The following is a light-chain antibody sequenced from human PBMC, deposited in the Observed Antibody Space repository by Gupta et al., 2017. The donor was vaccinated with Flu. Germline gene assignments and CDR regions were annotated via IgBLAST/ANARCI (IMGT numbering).Light chain of an antibody. Sequence: RATLSCRASHSVNNNYLAWYQQNPGQAPRLLIYGASSRATGSPDRFSGSGSGTNFTLTISRLEPEDFAVYYCQQYGTSPPWTFGQGTKVELK. CDR1: HSVNNNY. CDR2: GAS. CDR3: QQYGTSPPWT. J-gene: IGKJ1*01. V-gene: IGKV3-20*01.